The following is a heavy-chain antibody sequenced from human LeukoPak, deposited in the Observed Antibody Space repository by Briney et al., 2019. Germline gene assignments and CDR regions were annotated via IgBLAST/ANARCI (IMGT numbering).Heavy chain of an antibody. V-gene: IGHV3-30-3*01. CDR3: ARGYSSGWFRYYFDY. CDR1: GFTFRSYA. J-gene: IGHJ4*02. D-gene: IGHD6-19*01. Sequence: WGSLRLSCAASGFTFRSYAMHWVRQAPGKGLEWVAVISDDGSKKYCADSVKGRFTISRDNSKNTLYLQMNSLRAEDTAVYYCARGYSSGWFRYYFDYWGQGILVTVSS. CDR2: ISDDGSKK.